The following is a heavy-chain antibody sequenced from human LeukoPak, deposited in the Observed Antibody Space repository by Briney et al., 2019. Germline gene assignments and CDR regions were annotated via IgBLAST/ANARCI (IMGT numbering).Heavy chain of an antibody. V-gene: IGHV1-69*13. J-gene: IGHJ6*02. CDR3: ARPLVDRYSGSIDGDYYYGMDV. CDR1: GGTFSSYA. Sequence: SVKVSYKASGGTFSSYAISWVRQAPGQGLEWMGGIIPIFGTANYAQKFQGRVTITADESTSTAYMELSSLRSEDTAVYYCARPLVDRYSGSIDGDYYYGMDVWGQGTTVTVSS. CDR2: IIPIFGTA. D-gene: IGHD1-26*01.